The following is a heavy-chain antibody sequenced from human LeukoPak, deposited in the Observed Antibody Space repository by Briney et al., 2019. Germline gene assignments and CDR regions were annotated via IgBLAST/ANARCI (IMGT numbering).Heavy chain of an antibody. J-gene: IGHJ4*02. CDR1: GFTFKNAW. Sequence: GGPLRLSCAASGFTFKNAWMSWVRQAPGKGLEWVGRIKSKTDGGTTDYAAAVKGRFTISRDDSKSTLYLQMNSLKTEDTALYYCTTWNYDILTGYSIWGQGTLVTVSS. V-gene: IGHV3-15*07. CDR2: IKSKTDGGTT. D-gene: IGHD3-9*01. CDR3: TTWNYDILTGYSI.